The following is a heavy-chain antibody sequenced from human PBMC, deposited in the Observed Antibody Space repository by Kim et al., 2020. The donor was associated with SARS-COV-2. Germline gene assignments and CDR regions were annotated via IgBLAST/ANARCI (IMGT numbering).Heavy chain of an antibody. D-gene: IGHD4-17*01. CDR3: AKGLADYGDYGWVDY. CDR1: GFTFSSYG. CDR2: ISYDGSNK. J-gene: IGHJ4*02. V-gene: IGHV3-30*18. Sequence: GGSLRLSCAASGFTFSSYGMHWVRQAPGKGLEWVAVISYDGSNKYYADSVKGRFTISRDNSKNTLYLQMNSLRAEDTAVYYCAKGLADYGDYGWVDYWGQGTLVTVSS.